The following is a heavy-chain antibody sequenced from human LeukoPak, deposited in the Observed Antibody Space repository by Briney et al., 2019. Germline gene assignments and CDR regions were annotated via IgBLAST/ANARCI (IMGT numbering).Heavy chain of an antibody. D-gene: IGHD6-6*01. CDR3: TSTFSSSYYFDY. CDR2: IRSKANSYAT. J-gene: IGHJ4*02. CDR1: GFTFGGSA. V-gene: IGHV3-73*01. Sequence: GGSLRLSCAASGFTFGGSAMHWFRQASGKGLEWVGRIRSKANSYATAYAASVKGRFTISRDDSKNTAYLQMNSLKTEDTAVYYCTSTFSSSYYFDYWGRGTLVTVSS.